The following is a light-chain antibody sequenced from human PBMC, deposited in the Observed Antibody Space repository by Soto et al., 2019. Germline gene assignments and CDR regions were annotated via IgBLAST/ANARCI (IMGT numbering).Light chain of an antibody. J-gene: IGKJ2*01. Sequence: DIVMTQSPDSLAVSLGKRATINCKSSQRVLYSSNNKNYLAWYQQKPGQPPKLLIYWASTRESGVPDRFSGSGSGTDFTLTISSLQAEDVAVYYCQQYYSTPYTFGQGTKLEIK. CDR2: WAS. CDR1: QRVLYSSNNKNY. CDR3: QQYYSTPYT. V-gene: IGKV4-1*01.